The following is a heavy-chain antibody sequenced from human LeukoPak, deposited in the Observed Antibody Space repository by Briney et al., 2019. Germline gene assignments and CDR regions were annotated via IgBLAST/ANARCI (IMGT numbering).Heavy chain of an antibody. CDR2: INPSGGST. D-gene: IGHD3-10*01. J-gene: IGHJ4*02. CDR1: GYTFTSYY. Sequence: ASVKVSCKASGYTFTSYYMHWVRQAPGQGLEWMGIINPSGGSTSYAQKFQGRVTMTRDTSTSTVYMELSSLRSEDTAVYYCARDKREYGSGSYKTFDYWGQGTLVTVSS. CDR3: ARDKREYGSGSYKTFDY. V-gene: IGHV1-46*01.